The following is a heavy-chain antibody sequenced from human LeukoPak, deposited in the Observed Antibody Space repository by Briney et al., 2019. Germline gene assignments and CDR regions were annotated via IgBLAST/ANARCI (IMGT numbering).Heavy chain of an antibody. Sequence: SETLSLTCTVSGGSISSGGYSWSWIRQPPGKGLEWIGEINHSGSTNYNPSLKSRVTISVDTSKNQFSLKLSSVTAADTAVYYCARRRIQLWFSYYFDYWGQGTLVTVSS. J-gene: IGHJ4*02. CDR3: ARRRIQLWFSYYFDY. CDR2: INHSGST. V-gene: IGHV4-39*07. CDR1: GGSISSGGYS. D-gene: IGHD5-18*01.